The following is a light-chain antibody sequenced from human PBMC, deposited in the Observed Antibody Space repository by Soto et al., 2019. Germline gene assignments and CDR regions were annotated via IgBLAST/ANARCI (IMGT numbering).Light chain of an antibody. CDR2: RSS. V-gene: IGKV3-20*01. Sequence: EIVLTQSPGTLSLSPGERATLSCRASQSGISNYLAWYQQKPGQAPRLLMYRSSFRATGIPDRFSGSGSGTEFTLTISRLEPEDFAVYYCQRYGRSWTFGPGTKVEI. J-gene: IGKJ1*01. CDR3: QRYGRSWT. CDR1: QSGISNY.